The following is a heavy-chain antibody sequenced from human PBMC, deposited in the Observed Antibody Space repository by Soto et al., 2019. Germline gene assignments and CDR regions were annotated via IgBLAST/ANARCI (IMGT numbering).Heavy chain of an antibody. J-gene: IGHJ4*02. CDR2: INHSGST. CDR3: ARAAPPRRITMVRGPNGD. V-gene: IGHV4-34*01. D-gene: IGHD3-10*01. Sequence: QVQLQQWGAGLLKPSETLSLACAVYGGSFSGYYWSWIRQPPGKGLEWIGEINHSGSTNYNPSLKSRVTISVDTSKSQFSLKLSSVTAADTAVYYCARAAPPRRITMVRGPNGDWGQGTLVTVSS. CDR1: GGSFSGYY.